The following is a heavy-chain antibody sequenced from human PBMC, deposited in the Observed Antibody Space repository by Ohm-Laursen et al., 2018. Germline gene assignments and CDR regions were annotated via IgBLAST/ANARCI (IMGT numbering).Heavy chain of an antibody. Sequence: TLSLTCAVSGGSISSGGYYWSWIRQHPGKGLEWIGYIYYSGSTYYNPSLKSRVTISVDTSKNQFSLKLSSVTAADTAVYYCARVQTDTAMVMSYFDYWGQGTLVTVSS. CDR3: ARVQTDTAMVMSYFDY. J-gene: IGHJ4*02. CDR1: GGSISSGGYY. V-gene: IGHV4-31*11. CDR2: IYYSGST. D-gene: IGHD5-18*01.